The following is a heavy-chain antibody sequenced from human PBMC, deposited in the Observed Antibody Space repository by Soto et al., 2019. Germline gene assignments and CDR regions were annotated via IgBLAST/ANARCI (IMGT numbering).Heavy chain of an antibody. CDR1: GFPVRSYG. CDR2: ISYDGSNK. J-gene: IGHJ3*02. D-gene: IGHD2-2*01. Sequence: GWSLRLSCAASGFPVRSYGMHWVRKAPGKGLEWVAVISYDGSNKYYADSVKGRFTISRDNSKNTLYLQMNSLRAEDTAMYYCARLPDIVVVPAAMPRNAFDIWGQGTMVTVSS. V-gene: IGHV3-30*03. CDR3: ARLPDIVVVPAAMPRNAFDI.